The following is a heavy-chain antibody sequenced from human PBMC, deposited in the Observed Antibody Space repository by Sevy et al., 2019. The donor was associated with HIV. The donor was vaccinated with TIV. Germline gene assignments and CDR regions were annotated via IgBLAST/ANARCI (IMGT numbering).Heavy chain of an antibody. CDR3: AADTRYYYDSISAFDI. D-gene: IGHD3-22*01. V-gene: IGHV1-58*01. CDR2: IVVGSGNT. J-gene: IGHJ3*02. Sequence: ASVKVSCKASGFTFTSSAVQWVRQARGQRLERIGWIVVGSGNTNYAQKFQERVTITRDMSTSTAYREMSSLRSEDTAVYYCAADTRYYYDSISAFDIWGQGTMVTVSS. CDR1: GFTFTSSA.